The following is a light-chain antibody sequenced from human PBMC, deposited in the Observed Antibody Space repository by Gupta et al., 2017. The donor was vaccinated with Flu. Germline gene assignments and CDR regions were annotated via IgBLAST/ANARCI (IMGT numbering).Light chain of an antibody. CDR2: RNN. J-gene: IGLJ1*01. Sequence: QAGLTQPPSVSKGLRQTATLTRTGNSNMVGNQGAAWLQQHQGHPPKLLSYRNNNRPSGISERFSASRSGNTASLTITGLQPEDEADYYCSALDSSLSEVVGTGTKVTVL. CDR3: SALDSSLSEV. CDR1: SNMVGNQG. V-gene: IGLV10-54*02.